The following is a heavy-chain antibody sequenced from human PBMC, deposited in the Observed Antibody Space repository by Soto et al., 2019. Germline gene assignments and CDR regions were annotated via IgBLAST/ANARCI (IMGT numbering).Heavy chain of an antibody. D-gene: IGHD4-17*01. V-gene: IGHV4-31*03. CDR3: ARVCPMPTVTTWEFDY. CDR2: IYYSGST. Sequence: SEALSLSCTVSGGSISSGGYYWSWIRPHPGKGLEWIGYIYYSGSTYYNPSLKSRVTISVDTSKNQFSLKLSSVTAADTAVYYCARVCPMPTVTTWEFDYWGQGTLVTVSS. J-gene: IGHJ4*02. CDR1: GGSISSGGYY.